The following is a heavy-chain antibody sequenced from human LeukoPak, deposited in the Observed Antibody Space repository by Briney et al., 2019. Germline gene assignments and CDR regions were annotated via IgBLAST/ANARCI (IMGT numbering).Heavy chain of an antibody. CDR3: ARGSDYSGSYSEY. J-gene: IGHJ4*02. V-gene: IGHV3-30-3*01. CDR2: ISYDGSNK. D-gene: IGHD1-26*01. Sequence: PGGSLRLSCAASGFTFSSYAMHWVRQAPGKGLEWVAVISYDGSNKYYADSVKGRFTISRDNSKNTLYLQMNSLRAEDTAVYYCARGSDYSGSYSEYWGQGTLVTVSS. CDR1: GFTFSSYA.